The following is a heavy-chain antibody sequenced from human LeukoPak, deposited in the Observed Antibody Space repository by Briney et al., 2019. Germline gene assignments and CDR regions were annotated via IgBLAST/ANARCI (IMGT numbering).Heavy chain of an antibody. V-gene: IGHV4-59*08. J-gene: IGHJ4*02. D-gene: IGHD6-19*01. CDR2: IFFSGSP. CDR3: ASLRGAVAGTPLFDY. CDR1: GASISTYY. Sequence: SETLSLTCTVSGASISTYYWSWIRQPPGKGLEWIGYIFFSGSPNYNPSLKSRVTISPDTSRNQFSLTLSSVTAADTVVYYCASLRGAVAGTPLFDYWGQGTLVTVAS.